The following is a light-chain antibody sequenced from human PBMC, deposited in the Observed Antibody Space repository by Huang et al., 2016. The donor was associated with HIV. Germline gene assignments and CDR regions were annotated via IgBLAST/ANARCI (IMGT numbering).Light chain of an antibody. CDR1: QTITTY. CDR3: QQTYTFPA. CDR2: GAS. J-gene: IGKJ1*01. V-gene: IGKV1-39*01. Sequence: DIQLTQSPSSLSASVGDRATITCRASQTITTYLNWYQQKPGKAPHLLIYGASNLQRGVPSRVSGSGAGTDFTLIISGLQPEDFATYYCQQTYTFPAFGRGTKVEIK.